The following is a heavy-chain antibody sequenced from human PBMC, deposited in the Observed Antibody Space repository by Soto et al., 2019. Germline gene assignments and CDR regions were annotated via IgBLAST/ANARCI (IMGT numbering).Heavy chain of an antibody. D-gene: IGHD4-17*01. V-gene: IGHV3-74*01. CDR1: GLTFSSYW. CDR2: INSDGSST. Sequence: GGSLRLSCAASGLTFSSYWMHWVRQAPGKGLVWVSRINSDGSSTSYADSVKGRFTISRDNAKNTLYLQMNSLRAEDTAVYYCAREVDYGDYYFDYWGQGTLVTVSS. CDR3: AREVDYGDYYFDY. J-gene: IGHJ4*02.